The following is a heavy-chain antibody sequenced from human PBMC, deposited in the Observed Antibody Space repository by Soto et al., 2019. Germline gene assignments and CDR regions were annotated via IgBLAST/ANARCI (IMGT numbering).Heavy chain of an antibody. D-gene: IGHD6-13*01. CDR1: GFTFSSYA. J-gene: IGHJ4*02. CDR2: ISGSGGST. V-gene: IGHV3-23*01. Sequence: EVQLLESGGGLVQPGGSLRLSCAASGFTFSSYAMSWVRQAPGKGLEWVSAISGSGGSTYYADSVKGRFTISRDNSKNPVYLQMNSLRAEETAVYYCAYSSTHFDYWGQGTLVTVSS. CDR3: AYSSTHFDY.